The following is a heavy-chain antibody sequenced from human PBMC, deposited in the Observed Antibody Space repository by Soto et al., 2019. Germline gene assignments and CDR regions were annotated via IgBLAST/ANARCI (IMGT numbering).Heavy chain of an antibody. V-gene: IGHV1-18*01. J-gene: IGHJ5*02. CDR1: GYTFTSYG. CDR2: ISAYNGNT. Sequence: ASVKVSCKASGYTFTSYGISWVRQAPGQGLEWMGWISAYNGNTNYAQKLQGRVTMTTDTSTSTAYMELRSLRSDDTAVYYCARGRVLEWLGLPNWFDPWGQGTLVTVSS. D-gene: IGHD3-3*01. CDR3: ARGRVLEWLGLPNWFDP.